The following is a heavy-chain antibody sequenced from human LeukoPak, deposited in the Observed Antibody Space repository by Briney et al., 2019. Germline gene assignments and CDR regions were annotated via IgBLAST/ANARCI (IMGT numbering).Heavy chain of an antibody. CDR3: ARGFPYSSSWRYYYYYMDV. CDR2: IFYSGST. J-gene: IGHJ6*03. D-gene: IGHD6-13*01. CDR1: GGSISTSSYY. V-gene: IGHV4-39*07. Sequence: PSETLSLTCTVSGGSISTSSYYWGWVRQPPGKGLEWIGNIFYSGSTYYSPSLKSRVTISLDTSRNQFSLKLDSVTAADTAVYYCARGFPYSSSWRYYYYYMDVWGKGTTVTVSS.